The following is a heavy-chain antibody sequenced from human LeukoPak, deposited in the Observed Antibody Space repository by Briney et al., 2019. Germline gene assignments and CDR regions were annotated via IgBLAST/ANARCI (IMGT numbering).Heavy chain of an antibody. D-gene: IGHD6-19*01. J-gene: IGHJ1*01. V-gene: IGHV1-69*05. CDR3: ARDYSSGWYGYFQH. Sequence: VKASCKASGVTSSSYAISWVGQAPREGLGWMGGISTIFSTANYAQKFQRRVTITTDESTSTAYMELSSLRSEDTAVYYCARDYSSGWYGYFQHWGQGTLVTVSS. CDR2: ISTIFSTA. CDR1: GVTSSSYA.